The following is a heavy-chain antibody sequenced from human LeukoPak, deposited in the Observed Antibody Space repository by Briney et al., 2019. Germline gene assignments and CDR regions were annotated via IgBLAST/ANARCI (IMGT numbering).Heavy chain of an antibody. Sequence: ASVKVSCKASGYTFSNNDINWVRQATGQGLEWMGWMNPISGNTGFAQKFQGRVTMTRDTSISTAYMELSRLRSDDTAVYYCARAGSYYVYYYYYYMDVWGKGTTVTVSS. V-gene: IGHV1-8*01. D-gene: IGHD1-26*01. CDR1: GYTFSNND. J-gene: IGHJ6*03. CDR3: ARAGSYYVYYYYYYMDV. CDR2: MNPISGNT.